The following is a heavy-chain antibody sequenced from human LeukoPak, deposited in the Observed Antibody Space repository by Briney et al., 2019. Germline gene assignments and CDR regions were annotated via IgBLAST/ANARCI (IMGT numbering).Heavy chain of an antibody. D-gene: IGHD2-15*01. CDR1: GFTFSSYA. Sequence: GGSLRLSCAASGFTFSSYAMHWVRQAPGKGLEWVAVISYDGSNKYYADSVKGRFTISRDNSKNTLYLQMNSLRAEDTAVYYCAKESTVVTGLGAFDYWGQGTLVTVSS. CDR2: ISYDGSNK. CDR3: AKESTVVTGLGAFDY. J-gene: IGHJ4*02. V-gene: IGHV3-30-3*01.